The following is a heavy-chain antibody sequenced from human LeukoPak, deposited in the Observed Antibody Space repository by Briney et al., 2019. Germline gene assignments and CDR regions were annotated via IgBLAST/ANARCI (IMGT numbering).Heavy chain of an antibody. CDR3: AKAHYYDSSGYSAFDY. V-gene: IGHV3-23*01. CDR2: ISGSGGST. CDR1: GFTLSSYA. J-gene: IGHJ4*02. D-gene: IGHD3-22*01. Sequence: GGSLRLSCAASGFTLSSYAMSWVRQAPGKGLEWVSAISGSGGSTYYADSVKGRFTISRDNSKNTLYLQMNSLRAEDTAVYYCAKAHYYDSSGYSAFDYWGQGTLVTVSS.